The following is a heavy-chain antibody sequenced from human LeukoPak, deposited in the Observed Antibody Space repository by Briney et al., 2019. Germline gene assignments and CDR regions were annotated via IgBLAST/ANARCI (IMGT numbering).Heavy chain of an antibody. J-gene: IGHJ4*02. Sequence: SETLSLTCTVSGGSISSYCWSWIRQPPGKGLEWIGYIYYSGSTNYNPSLKSRVTISVDTSKNQFSLKLSSVTAADTAVYYCARGGYAVINWGQGTLVTVSS. CDR2: IYYSGST. CDR1: GGSISSYC. V-gene: IGHV4-59*01. CDR3: ARGGYAVIN. D-gene: IGHD5-12*01.